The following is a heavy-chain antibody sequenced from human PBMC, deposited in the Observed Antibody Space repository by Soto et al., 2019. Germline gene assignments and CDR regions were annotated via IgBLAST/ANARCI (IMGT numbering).Heavy chain of an antibody. Sequence: GGSLRLSCAASGFTFSSYAMSWVRQAPGKGLEWVSAISGSGGSTYYADSVKGRFTISRDNSKNTLYLQMNSLRAEDTAVYYCAKDSNRNSGLYYYYGMDVWGQGTTVTVSS. CDR1: GFTFSSYA. V-gene: IGHV3-23*01. CDR3: AKDSNRNSGLYYYYGMDV. J-gene: IGHJ6*02. CDR2: ISGSGGST. D-gene: IGHD4-4*01.